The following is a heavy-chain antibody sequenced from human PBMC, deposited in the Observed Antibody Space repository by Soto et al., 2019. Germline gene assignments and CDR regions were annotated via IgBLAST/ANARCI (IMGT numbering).Heavy chain of an antibody. CDR2: IYWHDDK. D-gene: IGHD3-16*01. CDR1: VFSLITPGFG. V-gene: IGHV2-5*01. CDR3: AHRGGATVGLYYVDY. Sequence: SGPTLGNPTQTLTLTCTFSVFSLITPGFGVNWILHPPGKALEWLALIYWHDDKRYSPSLKSRLTITKDTSKNQVVLTMANMDPVDTATYYCAHRGGATVGLYYVDYWGQGALVPVS. J-gene: IGHJ4*02.